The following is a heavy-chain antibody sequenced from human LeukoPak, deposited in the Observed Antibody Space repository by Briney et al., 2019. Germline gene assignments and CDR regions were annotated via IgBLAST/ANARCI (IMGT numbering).Heavy chain of an antibody. CDR1: GFTVSSNY. Sequence: PGGSLRLSCAASGFTVSSNYMSWVRQAPGKGLEWVSVIYSGGSTYYADSVKGRFTISGDNSKNTLYLQMNSLRAEDTAVYYCARGNYYGSSGYYYGYYYYYMDVWGKGTTVTVSS. J-gene: IGHJ6*03. CDR3: ARGNYYGSSGYYYGYYYYYMDV. CDR2: IYSGGST. D-gene: IGHD3-22*01. V-gene: IGHV3-53*01.